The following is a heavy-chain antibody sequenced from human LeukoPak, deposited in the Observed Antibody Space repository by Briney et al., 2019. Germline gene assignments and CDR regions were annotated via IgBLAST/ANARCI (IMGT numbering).Heavy chain of an antibody. J-gene: IGHJ4*02. CDR1: GFTFSSHA. CDR3: ARDPHCGSTSCLSYFDY. CDR2: ISSDGGVT. D-gene: IGHD2-2*01. Sequence: GGSLRLSCATSGFTFSSHAMHWVRQAPGKGLEYVSAISSDGGVTYYANSVKGRFTISRDNSKNTVHLQMGSLRGEDMAVYYCARDPHCGSTSCLSYFDYWGQGTLVTVSS. V-gene: IGHV3-64*01.